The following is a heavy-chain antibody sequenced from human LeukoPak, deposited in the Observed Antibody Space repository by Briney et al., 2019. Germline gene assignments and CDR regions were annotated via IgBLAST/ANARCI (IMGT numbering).Heavy chain of an antibody. D-gene: IGHD3-22*01. J-gene: IGHJ4*02. CDR1: GGPFNDYF. CDR2: TSRGEGT. CDR3: ARGTDRSKTGY. V-gene: IGHV4-34*01. Sequence: SETLSLTCAVYGGPFNDYFCSWIRQPPGKGLEWIGETSRGEGTHYSSSLRSRVIISVDTSKNQCSLKLSSVTAADTAVYYCARGTDRSKTGYWGQGTLVTVSS.